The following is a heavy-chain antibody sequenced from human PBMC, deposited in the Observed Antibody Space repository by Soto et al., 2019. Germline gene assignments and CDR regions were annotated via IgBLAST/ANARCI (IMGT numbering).Heavy chain of an antibody. CDR2: ISGSGIST. CDR1: GFTFSSYA. D-gene: IGHD6-13*01. Sequence: EVQLLESGGGLVQPGGSLRLSCAASGFTFSSYAMSWVRQAPGKGLEWVSAISGSGISTHYADSVKGRFTISRDNSKNTPYLQTNSLRAEDTAVYDCAKQYEYSSSWERIDYWGQGTLVTVSS. CDR3: AKQYEYSSSWERIDY. J-gene: IGHJ4*02. V-gene: IGHV3-23*01.